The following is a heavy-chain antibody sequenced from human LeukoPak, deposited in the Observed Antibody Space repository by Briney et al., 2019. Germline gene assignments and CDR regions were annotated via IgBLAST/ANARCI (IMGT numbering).Heavy chain of an antibody. D-gene: IGHD3-10*01. CDR1: GFIVSGNY. Sequence: GGSLGLSCTASGFIVSGNYMSWVRQAPGKGLEWVSVIYSGGTTSYADSVKGRFTTSRDNSKNTLYLQMNSLRAEDTAVYYCAVGLGDWGQGTLVTVSS. J-gene: IGHJ4*02. V-gene: IGHV3-53*01. CDR3: AVGLGD. CDR2: IYSGGTT.